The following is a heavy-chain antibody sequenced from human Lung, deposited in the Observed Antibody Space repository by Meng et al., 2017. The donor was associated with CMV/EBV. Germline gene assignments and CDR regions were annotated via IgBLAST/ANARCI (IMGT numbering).Heavy chain of an antibody. V-gene: IGHV4-38-2*02. J-gene: IGHJ4*02. CDR3: ARDRRGSYVTGWGY. CDR1: GYSISSPYY. Sequence: SETLSLTCTVSGYSISSPYYWGWIRQPPGMGLEWIGSIYYSGNTYYNPSLKSRVTISVDTSKNQFSLKLSSVTAADTAVYYCARDRRGSYVTGWGYWGQGTLVTGSS. D-gene: IGHD3-16*01. CDR2: IYYSGNT.